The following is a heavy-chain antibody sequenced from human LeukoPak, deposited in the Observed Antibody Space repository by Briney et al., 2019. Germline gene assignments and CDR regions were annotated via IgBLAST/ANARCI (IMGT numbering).Heavy chain of an antibody. CDR2: IYYSGST. CDR1: GGSISSYY. Sequence: KPSETLSLTCTVSGGSISSYYWSWIRQPPGKGLEWIGYIYYSGSTNYNPSLKSRVTISVDTSKNQFSLKLSSVTAADMAVYYCARSAPPFWFDPWGQGTLVTVSS. V-gene: IGHV4-59*08. J-gene: IGHJ5*02. CDR3: ARSAPPFWFDP.